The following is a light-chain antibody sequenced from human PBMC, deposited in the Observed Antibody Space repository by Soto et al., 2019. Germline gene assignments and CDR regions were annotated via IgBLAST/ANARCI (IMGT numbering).Light chain of an antibody. Sequence: EIVLTQSPDTLSLSPGERATLSCRASQSVRSNYLAWYQQKPGQAPRFLIYDASSRATGIPDRFSGSGSGTDFTLTISRLEPEDVAGYYCQQYGSSPLTFGGGTKVEIK. CDR2: DAS. V-gene: IGKV3-20*01. J-gene: IGKJ4*02. CDR1: QSVRSNY. CDR3: QQYGSSPLT.